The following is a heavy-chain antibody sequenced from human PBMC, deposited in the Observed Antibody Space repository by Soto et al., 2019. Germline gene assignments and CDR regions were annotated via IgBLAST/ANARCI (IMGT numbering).Heavy chain of an antibody. CDR2: IIPIFGTA. CDR1: GGTFSSYA. J-gene: IGHJ4*02. D-gene: IGHD4-17*01. CDR3: ARAASITTVTTWYFDY. Sequence: ASVKVSCKASGGTFSSYAISWVRQAPGQGLEWMGGIIPIFGTANYAQKFQGRVTITADESTSTAYMELSSLRSEDTAVYYCARAASITTVTTWYFDYWGQGTLVTVSS. V-gene: IGHV1-69*13.